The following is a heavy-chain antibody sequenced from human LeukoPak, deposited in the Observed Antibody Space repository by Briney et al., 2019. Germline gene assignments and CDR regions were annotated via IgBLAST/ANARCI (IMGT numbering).Heavy chain of an antibody. CDR2: ISPGDSDT. J-gene: IGHJ6*03. D-gene: IGHD6-13*01. CDR3: ARLTDDWFIAAASVSDYYYYYMDV. CDR1: GYNFVTKW. V-gene: IGHV5-51*01. Sequence: GESLKISCKGSGYNFVTKWIGWMRQMPGKGLEWMGIISPGDSDTRYNPSFQGQVTLSADKSITTAYLQWSSLKASDTGIYFCARLTDDWFIAAASVSDYYYYYMDVWGKGTTVTVSS.